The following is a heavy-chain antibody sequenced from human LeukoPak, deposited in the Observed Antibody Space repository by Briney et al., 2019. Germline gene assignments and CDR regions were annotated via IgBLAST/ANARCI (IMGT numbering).Heavy chain of an antibody. CDR1: GFTFSSYA. Sequence: GGSLRLSCAASGFTFSSYAMSWVRQAPGKGLEWVSYISSSSSTIYYADSVKGRFTISRDNAKNSLYLQMNSLRAEDTAVYCCARERGDYGDSRANWYFDLWGRGTLVTVSS. CDR2: ISSSSSTI. J-gene: IGHJ2*01. V-gene: IGHV3-48*01. CDR3: ARERGDYGDSRANWYFDL. D-gene: IGHD4-17*01.